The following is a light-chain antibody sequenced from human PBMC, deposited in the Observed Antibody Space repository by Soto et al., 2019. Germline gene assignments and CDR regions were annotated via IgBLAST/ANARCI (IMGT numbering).Light chain of an antibody. CDR2: KAS. Sequence: DIQMTQSPSTLSASVGDRVTITCRASQSINSWLAWYQQKPGKAPKLLIYKASSLESGVPSRFSGSGSGTEFTLTISSLQPDDFATYYCQQYNTADTFGQGTKLEIK. CDR1: QSINSW. J-gene: IGKJ2*01. CDR3: QQYNTADT. V-gene: IGKV1-5*03.